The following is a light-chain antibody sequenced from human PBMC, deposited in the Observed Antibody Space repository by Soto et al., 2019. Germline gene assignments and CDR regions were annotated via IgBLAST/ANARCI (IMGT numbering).Light chain of an antibody. CDR3: QQSYGSPWT. J-gene: IGKJ1*01. CDR1: QNIRRY. CDR2: AVS. Sequence: DIQMTQSPSSLAASVGDRVTITCRASQNIRRYLNRYQQKPGKAPNLLKYAVSSLQSGVPSRFSGSGSGTDFSLTISSLQPEDFATYYCQQSYGSPWTFGQGTKVEIK. V-gene: IGKV1-39*01.